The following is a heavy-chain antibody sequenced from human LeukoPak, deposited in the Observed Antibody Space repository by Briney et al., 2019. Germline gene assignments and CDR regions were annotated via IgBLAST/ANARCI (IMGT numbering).Heavy chain of an antibody. D-gene: IGHD6-19*01. J-gene: IGHJ4*02. CDR3: AKDPRRYSSGWYYFDY. CDR1: GFPFSSYG. Sequence: TGGSLRLSCAASGFPFSSYGMNWVRQAPGKGLEWVAFIRYDGSNKYYADSVKGRFTISRDNSKTTLYLQMNSLRAEDTAVYYCAKDPRRYSSGWYYFDYWGQGTLVTVSS. CDR2: IRYDGSNK. V-gene: IGHV3-30*02.